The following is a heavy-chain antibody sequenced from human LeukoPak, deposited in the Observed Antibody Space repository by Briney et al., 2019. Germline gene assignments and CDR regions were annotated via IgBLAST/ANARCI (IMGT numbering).Heavy chain of an antibody. Sequence: SETLSLTCAVYGGSFSGYYWSWIRQPPGKGLEWIGEINHSGSTNYNPSLKSRVTISVDTSKNQFSLKLSSVTAADTAVYYCARNGGFRFGEFSAVNYYYYYYMDVWGKGTTVTVSS. V-gene: IGHV4-34*01. CDR2: INHSGST. CDR3: ARNGGFRFGEFSAVNYYYYYYMDV. J-gene: IGHJ6*03. D-gene: IGHD3-10*01. CDR1: GGSFSGYY.